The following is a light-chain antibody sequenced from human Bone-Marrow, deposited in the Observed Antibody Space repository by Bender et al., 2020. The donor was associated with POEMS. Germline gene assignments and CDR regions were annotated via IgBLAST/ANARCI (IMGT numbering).Light chain of an antibody. CDR2: GDS. V-gene: IGLV3-21*03. Sequence: SYVLTQPPSVSLAPGKTAKITCGGNNIEGKNVHWYQQKPGQSPVLVVHGDSHRPSGLPDRFSGSNAGNTATLTISRVQAGDEADYYCQVWNPTRDHYVFGTGTKVTVL. CDR3: QVWNPTRDHYV. CDR1: NIEGKN. J-gene: IGLJ1*01.